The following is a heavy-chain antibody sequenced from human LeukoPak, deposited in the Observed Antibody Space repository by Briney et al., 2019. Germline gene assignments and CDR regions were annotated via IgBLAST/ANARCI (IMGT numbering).Heavy chain of an antibody. CDR2: IYSGGST. D-gene: IGHD4-17*01. V-gene: IGHV3-53*01. CDR3: ARGGMTTVTDYFDY. J-gene: IGHJ4*02. CDR1: GFTVSSNY. Sequence: GGSLRLSCAASGFTVSSNYMSWVLQAPGKGLEWVSVIYSGGSTYYADSVKGRFTISRDNSKNTLYLQMNSLRAEDTAVYYCARGGMTTVTDYFDYWGQGTLVTVSS.